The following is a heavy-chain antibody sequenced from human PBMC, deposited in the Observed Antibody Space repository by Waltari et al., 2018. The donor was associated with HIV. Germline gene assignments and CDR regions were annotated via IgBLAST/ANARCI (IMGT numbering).Heavy chain of an antibody. CDR2: IYYSGTT. V-gene: IGHV4-61*08. J-gene: IGHJ2*01. CDR1: GASVTSSAYY. CDR3: ARQGLINVIGGVNYWYFDL. D-gene: IGHD3-16*01. Sequence: QVQLEESGPRLVKPSETLSLTCTVSGASVTSSAYYWTWIRQPPGKEMEWMGQIYYSGTTDYNPSLNSRVTMSMDRPNNQISLKLRSATAADTAVYYCARQGLINVIGGVNYWYFDLWGRGTLVTVS.